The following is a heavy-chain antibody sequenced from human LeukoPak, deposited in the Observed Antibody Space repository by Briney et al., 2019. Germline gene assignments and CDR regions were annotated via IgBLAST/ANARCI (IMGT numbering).Heavy chain of an antibody. Sequence: ASVKVSCKASGYTFTSYGISWVRQAPGQGLEWMGWISAYNGNTNYAQKLQGRVTMTTDTSTSTAYMELRSLRSDDTAVYYCARDLVVHYGSASPNNWFDPWGQGTLVTVSS. D-gene: IGHD3-10*01. J-gene: IGHJ5*02. V-gene: IGHV1-18*01. CDR1: GYTFTSYG. CDR3: ARDLVVHYGSASPNNWFDP. CDR2: ISAYNGNT.